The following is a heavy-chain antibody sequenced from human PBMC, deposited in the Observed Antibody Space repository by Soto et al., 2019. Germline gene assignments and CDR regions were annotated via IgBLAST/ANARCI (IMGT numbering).Heavy chain of an antibody. Sequence: PSETLSLTCAVYGGSFSGYYWSWIRQPPGKGLEWIGEINHSGSTNYNPSLKSRVTISVGTSKDQFSLKLSSVTAADTAVYYCARQLGATLGGGMDVWGQGTTVTVSS. V-gene: IGHV4-34*01. CDR2: INHSGST. CDR3: ARQLGATLGGGMDV. D-gene: IGHD1-26*01. J-gene: IGHJ6*02. CDR1: GGSFSGYY.